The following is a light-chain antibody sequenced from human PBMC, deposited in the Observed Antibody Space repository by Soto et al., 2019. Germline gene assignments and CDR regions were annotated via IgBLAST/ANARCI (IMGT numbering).Light chain of an antibody. CDR3: QQSYSTFWT. Sequence: DIPMTQSPSSLSASVGDRVTITCRASQSISSYLNWYQQKPGKAPKLLIYAASSLQSGVPSRFSGRGSGTDFTLTISSLQPEDFATYYCQQSYSTFWTFGQGTKVEIK. CDR1: QSISSY. CDR2: AAS. J-gene: IGKJ1*01. V-gene: IGKV1-39*01.